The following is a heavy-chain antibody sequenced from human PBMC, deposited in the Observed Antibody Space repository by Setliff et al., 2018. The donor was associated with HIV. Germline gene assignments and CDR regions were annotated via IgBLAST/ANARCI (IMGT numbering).Heavy chain of an antibody. CDR1: GFTFSSFW. V-gene: IGHV3-7*01. J-gene: IGHJ6*02. CDR2: INQVESGK. D-gene: IGHD3-16*01. CDR3: VRGKRYAYTSGGLDV. Sequence: SLKISCAASGFTFSSFWMSWVRQAPGKGLEWVANINQVESGKYYVDSVKGRFTISRDNAKNSLYLQMNSLGVEDTAIYFCVRGKRYAYTSGGLDVWGQGTTVTVSS.